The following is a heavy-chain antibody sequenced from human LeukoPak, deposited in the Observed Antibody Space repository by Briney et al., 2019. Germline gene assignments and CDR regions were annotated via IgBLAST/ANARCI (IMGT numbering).Heavy chain of an antibody. CDR3: ARHWSYYNSAPHDAFDI. D-gene: IGHD1-26*01. Sequence: SETLSLTRTVSGGSLSSSSYYWGWIRPPPGEGLGWLGSIYYSGSTYYNPSLKSRVTISVDTSKNQFSLKLSSVTAADTAVYYCARHWSYYNSAPHDAFDIWGQGTMVTVSS. V-gene: IGHV4-39*01. CDR2: IYYSGST. J-gene: IGHJ3*02. CDR1: GGSLSSSSYY.